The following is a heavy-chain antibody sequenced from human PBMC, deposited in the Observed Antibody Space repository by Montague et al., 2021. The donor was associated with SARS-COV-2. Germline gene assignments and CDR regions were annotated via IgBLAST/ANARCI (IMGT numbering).Heavy chain of an antibody. J-gene: IGHJ6*02. CDR3: ARVGRQQLVRLSGMDD. CDR1: GGSISSSSYY. V-gene: IGHV4-39*07. Sequence: SETLSLTCTVSGGSISSSSYYWGWIRQPPGKGLEWIGSIYYSGSTYYNPSLKSRVTISVDTPKNQFSLKLSSVTAADTAVYYCARVGRQQLVRLSGMDDWGQGTTVTVSS. D-gene: IGHD6-13*01. CDR2: IYYSGST.